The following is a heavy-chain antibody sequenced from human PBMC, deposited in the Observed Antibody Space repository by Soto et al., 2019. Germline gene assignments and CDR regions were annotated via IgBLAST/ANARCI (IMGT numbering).Heavy chain of an antibody. V-gene: IGHV3-23*01. D-gene: IGHD1-1*01. Sequence: LRLSCVVSGFSLISYAMTWVRQAPGKGLEWVSAISGSGDTTFYAQSVRGRFTISRDISKNTLYLQMDALRAEDTAVYYCAKDQTGVLRGYFDYWGQGTLVTSPQ. CDR1: GFSLISYA. J-gene: IGHJ4*02. CDR2: ISGSGDTT. CDR3: AKDQTGVLRGYFDY.